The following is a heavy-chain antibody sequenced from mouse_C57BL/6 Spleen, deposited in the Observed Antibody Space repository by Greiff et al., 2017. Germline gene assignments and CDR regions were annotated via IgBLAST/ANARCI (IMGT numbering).Heavy chain of an antibody. J-gene: IGHJ4*01. Sequence: DVKLVESGPELVKPGASVKIPCKASGYTFTDYNMDWVKQSHGKSLEWIGDINPNNGGTIYNQKFKGKATLTVDKSSSTAYMELRSLTSEDTAVYYCAFTTVGSMDYWGQGTSVTVSS. D-gene: IGHD1-1*01. CDR1: GYTFTDYN. V-gene: IGHV1-18*01. CDR2: INPNNGGT. CDR3: AFTTVGSMDY.